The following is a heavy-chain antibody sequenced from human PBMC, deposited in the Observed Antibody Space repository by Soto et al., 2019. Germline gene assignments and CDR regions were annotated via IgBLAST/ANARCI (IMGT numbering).Heavy chain of an antibody. J-gene: IGHJ6*02. CDR3: AKLLPHYYYGMDV. CDR1: GFTFSSYS. Sequence: PGGSLRLSCAASGFTFSSYSMNWVRQAPGKGLEWVSSISSSSSYIYYADSVKGRFTISRDNAKNSLYLQMNSLRAEDTAVYYCAKLLPHYYYGMDVWGQGTTVTVSS. V-gene: IGHV3-21*01. CDR2: ISSSSSYI. D-gene: IGHD2-15*01.